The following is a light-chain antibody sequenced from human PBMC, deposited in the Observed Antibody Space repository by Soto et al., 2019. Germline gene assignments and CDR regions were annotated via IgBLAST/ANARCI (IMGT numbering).Light chain of an antibody. CDR2: DAS. Sequence: EIVLTQSPATLSLSPGERATLSCRASQSTSNDLAWYQQKPGQAPRLLIYDASNRATAIPDRFSGSGSGTDFTLTISSLEPEDFAVYYCLQRSNWPRTFGQGTKLEIK. J-gene: IGKJ2*01. CDR1: QSTSND. CDR3: LQRSNWPRT. V-gene: IGKV3-11*01.